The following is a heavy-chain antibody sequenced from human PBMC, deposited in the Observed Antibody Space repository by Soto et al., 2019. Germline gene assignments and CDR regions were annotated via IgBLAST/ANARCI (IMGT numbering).Heavy chain of an antibody. Sequence: EVQLVDSGGDLVQPGGSLRLSCAASGFTVTNHYMIWVRQAPGKGLEWVSVIYAGGATYYADSVKGRFTISRHNSKNTVFLQMNSLRTADTALYYCAARVVAATGFDYWGQGTLVTVSS. CDR3: AARVVAATGFDY. CDR2: IYAGGAT. V-gene: IGHV3-53*04. J-gene: IGHJ4*02. CDR1: GFTVTNHY. D-gene: IGHD2-15*01.